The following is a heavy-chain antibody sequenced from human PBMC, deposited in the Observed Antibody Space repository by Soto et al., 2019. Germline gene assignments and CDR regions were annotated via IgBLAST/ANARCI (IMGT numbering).Heavy chain of an antibody. J-gene: IGHJ6*03. D-gene: IGHD3-3*01. V-gene: IGHV1-69*02. CDR1: GGTFSSYT. CDR2: IIPILGIA. CDR3: ARVIYDFFFMDV. Sequence: QVQLVQSGAEVKKPGSSVKVSCKASGGTFSSYTISWVRQAPGQGLEWMGRIIPILGIANYAQKFQGRVTITADKSTSTAYMELSSLRSEDTAVYYCARVIYDFFFMDVWGKGTTVTVSS.